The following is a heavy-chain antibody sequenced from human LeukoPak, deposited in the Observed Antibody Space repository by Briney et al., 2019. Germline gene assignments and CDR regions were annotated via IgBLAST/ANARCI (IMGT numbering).Heavy chain of an antibody. CDR1: GGTFSSYA. D-gene: IGHD6-6*01. CDR3: ATIAARGYYGMDV. V-gene: IGHV1-69*01. J-gene: IGHJ6*02. Sequence: SVKVSCKASGGTFSSYAISWVRQAPGQGLEWMGGIIPIFGTANYAQKFQGRVTITADESTSTAYMELSSLRSDDTAVHYCATIAARGYYGMDVWGQGTTVTVSS. CDR2: IIPIFGTA.